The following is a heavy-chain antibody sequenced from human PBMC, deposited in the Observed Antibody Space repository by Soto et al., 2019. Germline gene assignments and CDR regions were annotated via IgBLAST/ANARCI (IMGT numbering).Heavy chain of an antibody. D-gene: IGHD3-3*01. CDR3: ARGREWLSIYFDY. CDR1: GDSINNYY. J-gene: IGHJ4*02. V-gene: IGHV4-59*01. Sequence: LPETLSLTCTVSGDSINNYYGSWIRQPPGKALEWIGYIYYIGSTNYNPSLKSRVTISVDTSKNQFSLKLNSVTTADTAVYYCARGREWLSIYFDYWGQGTPVTVSS. CDR2: IYYIGST.